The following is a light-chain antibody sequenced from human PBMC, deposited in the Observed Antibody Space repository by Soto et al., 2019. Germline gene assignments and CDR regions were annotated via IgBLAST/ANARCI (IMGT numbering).Light chain of an antibody. J-gene: IGKJ1*01. CDR3: QQRNSWPRT. CDR2: DAS. V-gene: IGKV3-11*01. Sequence: EIVLTQSPATLSLSPGERATLSCRASQSVSSYLTWYQQKPGQAPRFLIYDASNRATGIPARFSGRGSGTDVTLTISSLEPEDFAGYYCQQRNSWPRTFGQGTKMEIK. CDR1: QSVSSY.